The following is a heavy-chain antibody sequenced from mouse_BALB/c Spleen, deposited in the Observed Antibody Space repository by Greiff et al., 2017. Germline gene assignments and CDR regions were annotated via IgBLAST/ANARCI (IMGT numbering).Heavy chain of an antibody. D-gene: IGHD3-2*02. J-gene: IGHJ2*01. V-gene: IGHV2-9*02. CDR1: GFSLTSYG. CDR2: IWAGGST. CDR3: ARSGYRYFDY. Sequence: VKLVESGPGLVAPSQSLSITCTVSGFSLTSYGVHWVRQPPGKGLEWLGVIWAGGSTNYNSALMSRLSISKDNSKSQVFLKMNSLQTDDTVMYYCARSGYRYFDYWGQGTTLTVSS.